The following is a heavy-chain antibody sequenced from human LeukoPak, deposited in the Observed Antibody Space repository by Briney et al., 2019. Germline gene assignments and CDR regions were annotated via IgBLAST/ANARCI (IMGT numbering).Heavy chain of an antibody. V-gene: IGHV3-23*01. Sequence: PGGSLRLSCAASGFTFRSYWMTWVRQAPGKGLEWVSAISGSGGSTYYADSVKGRFTISRDNSKNTLYLQMNSLRAEDTAVYYCAKEYDYGDLVDAFDIWGQGTMVTVSS. CDR1: GFTFRSYW. J-gene: IGHJ3*02. CDR3: AKEYDYGDLVDAFDI. CDR2: ISGSGGST. D-gene: IGHD4-17*01.